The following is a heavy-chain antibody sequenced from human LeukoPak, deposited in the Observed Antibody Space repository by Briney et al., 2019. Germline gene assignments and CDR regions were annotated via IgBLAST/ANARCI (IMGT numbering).Heavy chain of an antibody. CDR1: GYTFTGYY. CDR2: INPNSGGT. J-gene: IGHJ4*02. CDR3: ARDYKTTPYSSGWGCDY. Sequence: GASVKVSFKASGYTFTGYYLYWVRQAPGQGLEWMGWINPNSGGTNYAQKFQGRVSMTRDTYISTAYMELSRLSSDDKAVYYCARDYKTTPYSSGWGCDYWGQGTLVTVSS. D-gene: IGHD6-19*01. V-gene: IGHV1-2*02.